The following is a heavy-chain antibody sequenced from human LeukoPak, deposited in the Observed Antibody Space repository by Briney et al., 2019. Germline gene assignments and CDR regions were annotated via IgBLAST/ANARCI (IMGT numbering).Heavy chain of an antibody. CDR2: IYTSGST. D-gene: IGHD6-19*01. CDR1: AGSISSGSYY. Sequence: PSETLSLTCTVSAGSISSGSYYWSWIRQPAGRGLEWIGRIYTSGSTNYNPSLKSRVTISVDTSKNQFSLKLSSVTAADTAVYYCARLPGYSSGWGRRINAFDIWGQGTMVTVSS. CDR3: ARLPGYSSGWGRRINAFDI. J-gene: IGHJ3*02. V-gene: IGHV4-61*02.